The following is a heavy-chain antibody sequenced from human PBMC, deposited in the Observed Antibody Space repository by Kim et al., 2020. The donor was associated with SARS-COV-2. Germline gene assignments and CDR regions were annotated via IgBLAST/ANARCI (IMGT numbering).Heavy chain of an antibody. V-gene: IGHV4-61*01. D-gene: IGHD3-10*01. J-gene: IGHJ4*02. Sequence: SETLSLTCTVSGGSVSSGSYYWSWIRQPPGKGLEWIGYIYYSGSTNYNPSLKSRVTISVDTSKNQFSLKLSSVTAADTAVYYCARGALLLWFRELSNFDYWGQGTLVTVSS. CDR2: IYYSGST. CDR1: GGSVSSGSYY. CDR3: ARGALLLWFRELSNFDY.